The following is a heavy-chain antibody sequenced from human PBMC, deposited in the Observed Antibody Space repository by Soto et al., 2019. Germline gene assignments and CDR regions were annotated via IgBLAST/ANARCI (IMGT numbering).Heavy chain of an antibody. CDR3: ARSDYDILTGYYNPIGY. J-gene: IGHJ4*02. CDR2: IIPILGIA. CDR1: GGTFSSYT. V-gene: IGHV1-69*02. D-gene: IGHD3-9*01. Sequence: QVQLVQSGAEVKKPGSSVKVSCKASGGTFSSYTISWVRQAPGQGLEWMGRIIPILGIANYAQKFQGRVTITADKSTSTAYMELSSLRSEDTAVYYCARSDYDILTGYYNPIGYWGQGTLVTVSS.